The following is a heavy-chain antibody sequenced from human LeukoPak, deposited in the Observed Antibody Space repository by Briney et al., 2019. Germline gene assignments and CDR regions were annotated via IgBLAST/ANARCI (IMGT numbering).Heavy chain of an antibody. Sequence: SETLSLTCAVYGGSFSGYYWSWIRQPPGKGLEWIGEINHSGSTNYNPSLKSRVTISVDTSKNPFSLKLSSVTAADTAVYYCARGLGDTAMATPAFDIWGQGTMVTVSS. V-gene: IGHV4-34*01. CDR1: GGSFSGYY. J-gene: IGHJ3*02. CDR3: ARGLGDTAMATPAFDI. D-gene: IGHD5-18*01. CDR2: INHSGST.